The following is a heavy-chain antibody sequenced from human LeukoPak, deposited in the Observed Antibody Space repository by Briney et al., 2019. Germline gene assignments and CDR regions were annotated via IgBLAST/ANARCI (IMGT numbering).Heavy chain of an antibody. Sequence: PSETLSLTCTVSGGSISSYYWSWIRQPAGKGLEWIGRIYTSGSTNYNPSLKSRVTISVDTSKNQFSLKLSSVTAADTAVYYCARGAGQGWLQPPDYWGQGTLVTVSS. CDR1: GGSISSYY. J-gene: IGHJ4*02. CDR3: ARGAGQGWLQPPDY. D-gene: IGHD5-24*01. CDR2: IYTSGST. V-gene: IGHV4-4*07.